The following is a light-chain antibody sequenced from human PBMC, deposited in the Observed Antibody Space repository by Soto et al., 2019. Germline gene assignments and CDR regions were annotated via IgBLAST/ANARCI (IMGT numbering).Light chain of an antibody. CDR3: LQDHTYPWT. J-gene: IGKJ1*01. V-gene: IGKV1-6*02. CDR2: GAS. Sequence: IQMTQSPSSLSVSVTDRVTITCRASQDIGNDLGWYQQRPGEAPELLLYGASTLRSGVPSMFSGSGSGTHFALTINNLQPEDSATYFCLQDHTYPWTFGQGTKVEI. CDR1: QDIGND.